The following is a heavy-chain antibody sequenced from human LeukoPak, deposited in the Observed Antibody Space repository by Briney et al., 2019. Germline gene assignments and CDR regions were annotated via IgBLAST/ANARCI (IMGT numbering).Heavy chain of an antibody. D-gene: IGHD4-17*01. CDR3: ARDGPFNYGDYEAWDAFDI. J-gene: IGHJ3*02. CDR2: ISAYNGNT. CDR1: GYTFTSYG. V-gene: IGHV1-18*01. Sequence: ASVKVSCKASGYTFTSYGISWVRQAPGQGLEWMGWISAYNGNTNYAQKLQGRVTMTTDTSTSTAYMELRGLRSDDTAVYYCARDGPFNYGDYEAWDAFDIWGQGTMVTVSS.